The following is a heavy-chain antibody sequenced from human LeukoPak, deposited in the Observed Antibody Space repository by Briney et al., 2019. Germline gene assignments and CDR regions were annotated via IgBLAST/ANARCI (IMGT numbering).Heavy chain of an antibody. J-gene: IGHJ5*02. V-gene: IGHV4-59*01. CDR3: ARDRWFDT. CDR2: IYYTGST. CDR1: GGSINGYF. Sequence: SETLSLTCSVSGGSINGYFWSWIRQPPGKGLEWIGYIYYTGSTNYNPSLKSRVTISLDTSKKQVSLKLSSVTAADTALYYCARDRWFDTWGQGTLVTVSS.